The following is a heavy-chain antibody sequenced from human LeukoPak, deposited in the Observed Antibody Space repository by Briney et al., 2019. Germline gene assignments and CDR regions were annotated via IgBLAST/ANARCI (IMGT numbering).Heavy chain of an antibody. J-gene: IGHJ4*02. CDR3: ARYTSNVVGKRHYFDY. V-gene: IGHV3-7*01. Sequence: GGSLRLSCAASGFTFSSYEMNWVRQAPGKGLEWVANIKQDGSETYYVDSVKGRFTISRDNAKNSLYLQMNSLRAEDTAVYYCARYTSNVVGKRHYFDYWGQGTLVTVSS. CDR1: GFTFSSYE. D-gene: IGHD2-21*01. CDR2: IKQDGSET.